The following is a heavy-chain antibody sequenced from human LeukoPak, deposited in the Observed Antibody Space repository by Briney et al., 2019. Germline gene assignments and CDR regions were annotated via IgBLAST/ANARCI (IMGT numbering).Heavy chain of an antibody. CDR1: GGSFSGYY. D-gene: IGHD3-10*01. J-gene: IGHJ6*03. CDR3: ARGRLLWSQTGYYYMDV. V-gene: IGHV4-34*01. Sequence: SETLSLTCAVYGGSFSGYYWSWIRQPPGKGLESIGEINHSGSTNYNPSLKSRVTISVDTSKNQFSLKLSSVTAADTAVYYCARGRLLWSQTGYYYMDVWGKGTTVTVSS. CDR2: INHSGST.